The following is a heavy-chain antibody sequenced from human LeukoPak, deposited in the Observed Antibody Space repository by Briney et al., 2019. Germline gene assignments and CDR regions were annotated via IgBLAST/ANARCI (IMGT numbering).Heavy chain of an antibody. J-gene: IGHJ4*02. D-gene: IGHD5-18*01. CDR3: ARAGDTAMVDLGFDY. CDR2: INPSGGST. CDR1: GYTFTSYD. V-gene: IGHV1-46*01. Sequence: ASVKVSCKASGYTFTSYDINWVRQAPGQGLEWMGIINPSGGSTSYAQKFQGRVTMTRDTSTSTVYMELSSLRSEDTAVYYCARAGDTAMVDLGFDYWGQGTLVTVSS.